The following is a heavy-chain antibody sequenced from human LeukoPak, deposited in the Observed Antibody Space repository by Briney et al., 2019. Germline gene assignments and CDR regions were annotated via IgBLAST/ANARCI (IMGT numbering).Heavy chain of an antibody. CDR2: IIPIFGTA. CDR1: GGTFSSYA. V-gene: IGHV1-69*13. J-gene: IGHJ6*03. CDR3: ARPGGLPRYYYYMDV. D-gene: IGHD3-16*01. Sequence: ASVKVSCKASGGTFSSYAISWVRQAPGQGLEWMGGIIPIFGTANYAQKFQGRDTITADESTSTAYMELSSLRSEDTAVYYCARPGGLPRYYYYMDVWGKGTTVTVSS.